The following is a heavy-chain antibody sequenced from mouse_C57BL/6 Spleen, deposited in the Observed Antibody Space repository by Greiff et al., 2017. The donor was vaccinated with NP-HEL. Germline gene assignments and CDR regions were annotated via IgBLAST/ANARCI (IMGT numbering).Heavy chain of an antibody. V-gene: IGHV3-6*01. J-gene: IGHJ3*01. CDR1: GYSITSGYY. Sequence: EVKLMESGPGLVKPSQSLSLTCSVTGYSITSGYYWNWIRQFPGNKLEWMGYISYDGSNNYIPSLKNRISITRDTSKNQFFLKLNSVTTEDTATYYCAREDYGSSYAWFAYWGQGTLVTVSA. CDR3: AREDYGSSYAWFAY. CDR2: ISYDGSN. D-gene: IGHD1-1*01.